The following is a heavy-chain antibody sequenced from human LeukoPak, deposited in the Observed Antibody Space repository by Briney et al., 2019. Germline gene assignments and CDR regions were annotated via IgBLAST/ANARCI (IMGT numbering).Heavy chain of an antibody. J-gene: IGHJ6*03. CDR2: IYYSGST. CDR3: ARDQTSSGWSSYYYYMDV. Sequence: SETLSLTCTVSGGSISSSSYYWGWIRQPPGRRLEWIGSIYYSGSTYYNPSLKSLITTSVTTSNDKYLLRLSSVTAADTAVYYCARDQTSSGWSSYYYYMDVWGKGTTVTVSS. CDR1: GGSISSSSYY. D-gene: IGHD6-19*01. V-gene: IGHV4-39*06.